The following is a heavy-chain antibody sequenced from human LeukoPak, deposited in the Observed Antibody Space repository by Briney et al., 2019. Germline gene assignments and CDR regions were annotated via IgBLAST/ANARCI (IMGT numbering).Heavy chain of an antibody. D-gene: IGHD2-2*03. V-gene: IGHV3-23*01. Sequence: GGSLRLSCAASGFTFSSYAMSWVRQAPGKGLEWVSVISGSGGNTYYADSVKGRFTISRDNSKNTLYLQLNSLRVEDTAVYFCARVDNLRDYYGMDVWGQGTTVIVSS. CDR1: GFTFSSYA. CDR3: ARVDNLRDYYGMDV. CDR2: ISGSGGNT. J-gene: IGHJ6*02.